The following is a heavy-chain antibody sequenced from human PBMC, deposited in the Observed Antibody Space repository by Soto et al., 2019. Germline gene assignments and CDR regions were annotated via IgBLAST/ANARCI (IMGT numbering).Heavy chain of an antibody. CDR3: ARNPSSSYDSSGYKLFDY. D-gene: IGHD3-22*01. CDR2: ISSSSSTI. J-gene: IGHJ4*02. Sequence: GGSLRLSCAASGFTFSSYSMNWVRQAPGKGLEWVSYISSSSSTIYYADSVKGRFTISRDNAKNSLYLQTNSLRDEDTAVYYCARNPSSSYDSSGYKLFDYWGQGTLVTVSS. CDR1: GFTFSSYS. V-gene: IGHV3-48*02.